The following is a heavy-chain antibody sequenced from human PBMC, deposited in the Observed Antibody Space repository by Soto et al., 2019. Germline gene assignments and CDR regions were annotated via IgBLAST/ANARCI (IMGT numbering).Heavy chain of an antibody. J-gene: IGHJ5*02. CDR2: IYYSGST. V-gene: IGHV4-31*03. CDR3: ARDRRYFDWSHPSGP. D-gene: IGHD3-9*01. Sequence: PSETLSLTCTVSGGSISSGGYYWSWIRQHPGKGLEWIGYIYYSGSTYYNPSLKSRVTISVDTSKNQFSLKLSSVTAADTAVYYCARDRRYFDWSHPSGPWGQGTLVTVSS. CDR1: GGSISSGGYY.